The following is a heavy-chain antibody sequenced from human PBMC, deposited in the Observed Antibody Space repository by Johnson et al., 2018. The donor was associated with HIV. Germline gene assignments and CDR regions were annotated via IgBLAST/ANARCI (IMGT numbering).Heavy chain of an antibody. CDR3: AKGDYYVSSYYRGGVFDI. CDR2: VSGSGGST. V-gene: IGHV3-23*04. D-gene: IGHD3-22*01. CDR1: GFTFDDYA. J-gene: IGHJ3*02. Sequence: VQLVESGGGLVQPGRSLRLSCAASGFTFDDYAMHWVRQVPGKGLEWVSAVSGSGGSTYYADSVKGRFTISRDNSRNTVYLQMNSLRAEGTAVYYCAKGDYYVSSYYRGGVFDIWGQGTMVTVSS.